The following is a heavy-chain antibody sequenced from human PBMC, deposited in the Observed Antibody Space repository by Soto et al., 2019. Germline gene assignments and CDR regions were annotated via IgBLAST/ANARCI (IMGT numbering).Heavy chain of an antibody. V-gene: IGHV1-2*04. D-gene: IGHD6-13*01. CDR1: GYTFTGYY. CDR2: INPNSGAT. J-gene: IGHJ6*04. Sequence: GASVKVSCKASGYTFTGYYMHWVRQAPGQGLEWMGGINPNSGATNYAQKFQGWVTMTRDTSTSTAYMELSSLRSEDTAVYYCARGDLAAAENYYYGMDVWGKGTTVTVSS. CDR3: ARGDLAAAENYYYGMDV.